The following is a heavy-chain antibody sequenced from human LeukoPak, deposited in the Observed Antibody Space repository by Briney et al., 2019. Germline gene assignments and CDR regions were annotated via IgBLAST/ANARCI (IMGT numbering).Heavy chain of an antibody. Sequence: ASVKVSCKASGYTFNGYYMHWVRQAPGHGREWMGGINPIRGDTNYAQKFQGRVTMTRDTSIRTAYMQLTRRRSDDTAVYYCVKGDYYGAGTIIVVWGQGTLVTVSS. CDR3: VKGDYYGAGTIIVV. CDR1: GYTFNGYY. V-gene: IGHV1-2*02. CDR2: INPIRGDT. J-gene: IGHJ4*02. D-gene: IGHD3-10*01.